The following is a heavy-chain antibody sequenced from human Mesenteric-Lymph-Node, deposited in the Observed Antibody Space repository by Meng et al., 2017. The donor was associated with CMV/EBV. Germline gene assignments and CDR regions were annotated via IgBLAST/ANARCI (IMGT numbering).Heavy chain of an antibody. CDR2: INHSGST. CDR3: ARGSSYDILTGYFDY. CDR1: GGSFSGYY. V-gene: IGHV4-34*01. J-gene: IGHJ4*02. Sequence: HQRGAGLLKPSENLSLTCAVYGGSFSGYYWNWIRQSPEKGLEWIGEINHSGSTTYNPSFTSRIIISVDTSTNQISLNMSSVTAADTAVYYCARGSSYDILTGYFDYWGQGALVTVSS. D-gene: IGHD3-9*01.